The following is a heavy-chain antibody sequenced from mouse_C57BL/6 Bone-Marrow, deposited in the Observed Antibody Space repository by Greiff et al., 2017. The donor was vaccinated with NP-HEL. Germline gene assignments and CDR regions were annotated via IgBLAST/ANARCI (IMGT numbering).Heavy chain of an antibody. V-gene: IGHV1-9*01. CDR2: ILPGSGST. D-gene: IGHD2-1*01. Sequence: VQLQQSGAELMKPGASVKLSCTATGYTFTGYWIEWVKQRPGHGLEWIGEILPGSGSTNYNEKFKGKATFTAETSSNTAYMQLSRLTTEDSAIYYCARGNYPTWDYLDSWGQGTPPTVSS. CDR3: ARGNYPTWDYLDS. CDR1: GYTFTGYW. J-gene: IGHJ2*01.